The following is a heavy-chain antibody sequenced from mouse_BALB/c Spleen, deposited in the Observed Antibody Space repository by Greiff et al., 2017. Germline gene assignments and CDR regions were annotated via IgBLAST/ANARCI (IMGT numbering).Heavy chain of an antibody. CDR1: GYSFTGYY. D-gene: IGHD2-1*01. V-gene: IGHV1-26*01. Sequence: EVQLQQSGPELVKTGASVKISCKASGYSFTGYYMHWVKQSHGKSLEWIGYISCYNGATSYNQKFKSKATLTVDNSSSTAYMELRSLTSEDSAVYYCARSDGNYYRAWFAYWGQGTLVTVSA. CDR3: ARSDGNYYRAWFAY. CDR2: ISCYNGAT. J-gene: IGHJ3*01.